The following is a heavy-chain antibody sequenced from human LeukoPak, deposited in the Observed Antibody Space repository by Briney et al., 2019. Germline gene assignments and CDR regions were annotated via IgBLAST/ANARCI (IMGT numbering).Heavy chain of an antibody. V-gene: IGHV3-33*01. D-gene: IGHD5-12*01. J-gene: IGHJ4*02. CDR3: ARDGSGYDYYFDY. CDR2: IWYDGSNK. CDR1: GFPFSSYG. Sequence: GGSLRLSCAASGFPFSSYGMHWVRQAPGKGLEWVAVIWYDGSNKYYADSVKGRFTISRDNSTNTLYLQMNSLRAEDTAVYYCARDGSGYDYYFDYWGQGTLVTVSS.